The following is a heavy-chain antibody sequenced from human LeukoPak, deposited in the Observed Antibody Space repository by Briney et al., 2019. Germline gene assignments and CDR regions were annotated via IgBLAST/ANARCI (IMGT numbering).Heavy chain of an antibody. CDR2: ITSKAYGGTT. CDR1: GFTFEDYA. CDR3: TREVERGGGYWGGDS. Sequence: PGGSLRLSCAPSGFTFEDYAINWVRQAPGKGLEWVGLITSKAYGGTTELAASVKGRFSISRDESKPIAYLQMNSLKIEATGVYYCTREVERGGGYWGGDSWGQGTQVTVSS. J-gene: IGHJ4*02. V-gene: IGHV3-49*04. D-gene: IGHD1-26*01.